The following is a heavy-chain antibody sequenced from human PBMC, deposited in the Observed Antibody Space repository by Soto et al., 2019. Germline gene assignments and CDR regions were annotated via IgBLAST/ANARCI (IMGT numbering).Heavy chain of an antibody. Sequence: GGALRLFFAAPGFPFISYAMALVRPGPGKGLEWVSAISGSGGSTYYADSVKGRFTISRDNSKNTLYLQMNSLRAEDTAVYYCAKAVRGVINNFDYWGQGTLVTVSS. J-gene: IGHJ4*02. CDR1: GFPFISYA. CDR3: AKAVRGVINNFDY. D-gene: IGHD3-10*01. CDR2: ISGSGGST. V-gene: IGHV3-23*01.